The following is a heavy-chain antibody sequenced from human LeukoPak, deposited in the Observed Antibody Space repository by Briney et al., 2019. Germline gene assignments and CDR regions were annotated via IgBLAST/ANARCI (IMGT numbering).Heavy chain of an antibody. V-gene: IGHV3-53*01. J-gene: IGHJ4*02. Sequence: GGSLRLSCAASGFTVSSNYMSWVRQAPGKGLEWVSVIYSGGGTYYADSVKGRLTISRDSSKNTLYLQMSSLGAEDTAVYYCAKFSGRSGSYLHLDYWGQGTLVTVSS. CDR3: AKFSGRSGSYLHLDY. CDR1: GFTVSSNY. CDR2: IYSGGGT. D-gene: IGHD3-10*01.